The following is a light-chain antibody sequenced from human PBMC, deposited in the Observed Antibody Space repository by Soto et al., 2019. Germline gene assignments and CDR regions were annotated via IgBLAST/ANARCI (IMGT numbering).Light chain of an antibody. Sequence: QSVLTQPPSASGTPGQRVTISCSGSSSNIGSDSVYWYQHLPGTAPKLLIYNDDQRPSGVPDRFSGSKSGTSASLAISGLRSEDEADYYCAAWDESLSGYVFGTGTKVTVL. CDR1: SSNIGSDS. J-gene: IGLJ1*01. V-gene: IGLV1-47*02. CDR2: NDD. CDR3: AAWDESLSGYV.